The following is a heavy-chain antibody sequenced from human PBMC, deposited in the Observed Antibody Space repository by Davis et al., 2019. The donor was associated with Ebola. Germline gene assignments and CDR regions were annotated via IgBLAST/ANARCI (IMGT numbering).Heavy chain of an antibody. CDR1: GYTFTNYA. CDR3: ARAVFTVGGWHDY. CDR2: INSGNGNT. Sequence: ASVKVSCKASGYTFTNYAMHWVRQAPGQRLEWMGWINSGNGNTKYSQKFRGRVTITRDTSASTAYMELGSLRSEDTAVYYCARAVFTVGGWHDYWGQGTQVTVSS. J-gene: IGHJ4*02. D-gene: IGHD6-19*01. V-gene: IGHV1-3*01.